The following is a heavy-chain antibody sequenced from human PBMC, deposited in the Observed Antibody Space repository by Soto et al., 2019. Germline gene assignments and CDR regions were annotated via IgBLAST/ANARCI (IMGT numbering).Heavy chain of an antibody. V-gene: IGHV3-23*01. CDR2: ISGSAATT. CDR1: GFTFSSYA. D-gene: IGHD3-22*01. Sequence: GGSLRLSCAASGFTFSSYAMNWVRQAPGKGLEWVSAISGSAATTHFADSVKGRFTISRDNSKNTLYLQMNSLRAVDTAVYYCARDRSYYDSSGSYSPPYWGQGTLVTVSS. J-gene: IGHJ4*02. CDR3: ARDRSYYDSSGSYSPPY.